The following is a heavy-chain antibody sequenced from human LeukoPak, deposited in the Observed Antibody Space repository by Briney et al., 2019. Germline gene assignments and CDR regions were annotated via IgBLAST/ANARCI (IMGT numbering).Heavy chain of an antibody. D-gene: IGHD2-8*01. Sequence: SETLSLTCTVSGGSISSYYWSWLRQPPGKGLEWIGYIYYSGSTNYNPSLKSRVTISVDTSKNQFSLKLSSVTAADTAVYYCAREEMGALDYWGQGTLVTVSS. CDR1: GGSISSYY. CDR3: AREEMGALDY. V-gene: IGHV4-59*01. J-gene: IGHJ4*02. CDR2: IYYSGST.